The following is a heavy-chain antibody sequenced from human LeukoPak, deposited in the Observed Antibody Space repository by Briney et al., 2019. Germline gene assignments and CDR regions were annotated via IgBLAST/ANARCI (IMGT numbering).Heavy chain of an antibody. CDR1: GGSISSYY. D-gene: IGHD2-2*01. CDR3: ARGLGYCSSTGCYEAGFFDY. J-gene: IGHJ4*02. Sequence: SETLSLTCTVSGGSISSYYWSWIRQPAGKGLEWIGRIYTSGSTNYNPSLKSRVTMSVDTSRSQFSLKLSSVTAADTAVYYCARGLGYCSSTGCYEAGFFDYWGQGTLVTVSS. CDR2: IYTSGST. V-gene: IGHV4-4*07.